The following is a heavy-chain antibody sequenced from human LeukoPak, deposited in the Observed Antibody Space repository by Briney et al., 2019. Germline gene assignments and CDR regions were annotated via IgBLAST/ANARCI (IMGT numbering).Heavy chain of an antibody. Sequence: GASVKVSCKASGYTFTGYYMHWVRQAPGQGLEWMGWINPNSGGTNYAQKFQGRVTMTRDTSISTAYMELSRLRSDDTAVYYCARDHLSVLLIAAAGTWFDPWGQGTLVTVSS. V-gene: IGHV1-2*02. CDR1: GYTFTGYY. CDR2: INPNSGGT. CDR3: ARDHLSVLLIAAAGTWFDP. J-gene: IGHJ5*02. D-gene: IGHD6-13*01.